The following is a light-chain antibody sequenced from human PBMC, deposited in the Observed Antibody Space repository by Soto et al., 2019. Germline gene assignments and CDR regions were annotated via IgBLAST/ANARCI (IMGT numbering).Light chain of an antibody. CDR3: QQYNNWPA. CDR1: QSVSSN. V-gene: IGKV3-15*01. CDR2: GAS. J-gene: IGKJ2*01. Sequence: EIVMTQSPATLSVSPGERATLSCRASQSVSSNLAWYQQKPGQAPRLLIYGASTRATGIPARFSGSGSGTEFTLTISSLQSEAFAVDYCQQYNNWPAFGQGTKLEIK.